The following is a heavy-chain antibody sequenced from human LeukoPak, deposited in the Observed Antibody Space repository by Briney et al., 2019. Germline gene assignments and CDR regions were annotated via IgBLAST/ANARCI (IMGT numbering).Heavy chain of an antibody. D-gene: IGHD6-6*01. Sequence: PSETLSLTCAVYGGSFSGYYWSWIRQPPGEGLEWIGEINHSGSTNYNPSLKSRVTISVDTSKNQFSLKLSSVTAADTAVYYCARGYSSSYDYWGQGTLVTVSS. V-gene: IGHV4-34*01. CDR1: GGSFSGYY. CDR3: ARGYSSSYDY. CDR2: INHSGST. J-gene: IGHJ4*02.